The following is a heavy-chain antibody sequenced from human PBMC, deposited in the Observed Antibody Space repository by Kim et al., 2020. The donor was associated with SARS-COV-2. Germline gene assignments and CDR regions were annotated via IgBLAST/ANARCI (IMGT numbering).Heavy chain of an antibody. CDR3: ARGITFGGVIVIRRAWFDH. J-gene: IGHJ5*02. D-gene: IGHD3-16*02. Sequence: SETLSLTCTVSGGSVSSGSYYWSWIRQPPGKGLEWIGYIYYSGSTNYNPSLKSRVTISVDTSKNQFSLKLSSVTAADTAVYYCARGITFGGVIVIRRAWFDHWGQGTLVTVSS. CDR2: IYYSGST. CDR1: GGSVSSGSYY. V-gene: IGHV4-61*01.